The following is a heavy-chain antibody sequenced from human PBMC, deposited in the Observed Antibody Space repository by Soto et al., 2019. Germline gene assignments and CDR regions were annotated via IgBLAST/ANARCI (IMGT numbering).Heavy chain of an antibody. D-gene: IGHD3-9*01. CDR1: GGSISSYY. CDR2: IYYSGST. V-gene: IGHV4-59*08. Sequence: ASETLSLTCTVSGGSISSYYWSWIRQPPGKGLEWIGYIYYSGSTNYNPSLKSRVTISVDTSKNQFSLKLSSVTAADTAVYYCARTYYDILTGYYPFDYWGQGTLVTVSS. CDR3: ARTYYDILTGYYPFDY. J-gene: IGHJ4*02.